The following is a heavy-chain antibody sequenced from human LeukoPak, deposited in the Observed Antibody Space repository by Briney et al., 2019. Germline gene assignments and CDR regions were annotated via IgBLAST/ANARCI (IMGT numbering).Heavy chain of an antibody. CDR3: ARDQVFWSLGRPHYYMDV. CDR1: GGTFSSYA. V-gene: IGHV1-69*13. D-gene: IGHD3-3*01. CDR2: IIPIFGTA. J-gene: IGHJ6*03. Sequence: ASVKVSCKASGGTFSSYAISWVRQAPGQGLEWMGGIIPIFGTANYAQKFQGRVTITADESTSTAYMELSSLRSEDTAVYYCARDQVFWSLGRPHYYMDVWGKGTTVTVSS.